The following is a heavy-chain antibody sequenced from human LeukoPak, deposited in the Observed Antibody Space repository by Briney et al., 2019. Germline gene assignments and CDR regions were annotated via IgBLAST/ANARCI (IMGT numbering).Heavy chain of an antibody. J-gene: IGHJ5*02. D-gene: IGHD5-24*01. CDR3: ARHEGYNYYCWFDP. Sequence: PSETLSLTCTVSGGSISSSSYYWGWIRQPPGKGLEWIGSIYYSGSTYYNPSLKSRVTISVDTSKNQFSLKLSSVTAADTAVYYCARHEGYNYYCWFDPWGQGTLVTVSS. CDR1: GGSISSSSYY. V-gene: IGHV4-39*01. CDR2: IYYSGST.